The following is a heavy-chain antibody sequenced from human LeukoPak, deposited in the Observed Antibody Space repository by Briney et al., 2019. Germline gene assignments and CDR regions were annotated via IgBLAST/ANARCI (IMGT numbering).Heavy chain of an antibody. D-gene: IGHD3-9*01. V-gene: IGHV3-74*01. Sequence: PGGSLRLSCAASGFSFSKYWMHWVRQTPGEGLVWVARIKEDGTYTSYADSVKGRFTISRDNARNTVFLQMNSLRAEDTAGYYCARDFDMGITPGDDFDFWGQGTLVTVSS. CDR3: ARDFDMGITPGDDFDF. CDR2: IKEDGTYT. CDR1: GFSFSKYW. J-gene: IGHJ4*02.